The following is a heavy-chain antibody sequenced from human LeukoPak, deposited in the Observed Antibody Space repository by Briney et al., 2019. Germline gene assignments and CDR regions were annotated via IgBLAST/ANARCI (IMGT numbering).Heavy chain of an antibody. CDR1: GFTFSSYA. J-gene: IGHJ5*02. CDR3: TRKSGGSQRKMDDWFDP. CDR2: ISNDGTYK. D-gene: IGHD3-10*01. V-gene: IGHV3-30*04. Sequence: GGSLRLSCAASGFTFSSYAMHWVRQAPDKGLEYVAVISNDGTYKYYGDSVKGRFTISRDNSKNTLYLHMDSLRVEDTAVYSCTRKSGGSQRKMDDWFDPWGQGTLVIVSS.